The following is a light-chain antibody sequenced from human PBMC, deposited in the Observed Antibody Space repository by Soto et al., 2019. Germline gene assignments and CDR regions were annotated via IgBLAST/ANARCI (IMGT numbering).Light chain of an antibody. CDR2: AAS. V-gene: IGKV1-39*01. CDR1: QRISSY. CDR3: QQSYSTPQGT. J-gene: IGKJ1*01. Sequence: DIQMTQSPSSLSASVGDRVTSTCRASQRISSYLSWYQQKPGKAPNLLIYAASSLQSGVPSRFSGSGIGTNFTLTISSLQPEDFATYYCQQSYSTPQGTFGQGTKVDIK.